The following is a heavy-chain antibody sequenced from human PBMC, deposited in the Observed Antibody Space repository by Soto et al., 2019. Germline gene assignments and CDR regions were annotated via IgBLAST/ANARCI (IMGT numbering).Heavy chain of an antibody. V-gene: IGHV1-18*01. CDR2: ISPDDGNT. CDR1: GYTFSSDT. J-gene: IGHJ4*02. CDR3: ARVEAPFGESLH. Sequence: ALLKGSCKTAGYTFSSDTIAWRRQAPGQGLEWLGWISPDDGNTEYEKKFQGRVTMTADTLTNNAYMELRSLKYDDTAVYYCARVEAPFGESLHCGQGTPVTVPS. D-gene: IGHD3-10*01.